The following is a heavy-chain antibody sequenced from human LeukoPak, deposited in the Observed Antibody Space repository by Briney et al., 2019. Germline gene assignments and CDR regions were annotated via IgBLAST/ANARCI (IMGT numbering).Heavy chain of an antibody. D-gene: IGHD4-17*01. Sequence: ASVKVSCKASGYTFTGYYMHWVRQAPGQGLEWMGWTNPNSGGTNYAQKFQGRVTMTRDTSISTAYMELSRLRSDDTAVYYCARDGSASDYGDYVMGYWGQGTLVTVSS. CDR2: TNPNSGGT. V-gene: IGHV1-2*02. CDR1: GYTFTGYY. J-gene: IGHJ4*02. CDR3: ARDGSASDYGDYVMGY.